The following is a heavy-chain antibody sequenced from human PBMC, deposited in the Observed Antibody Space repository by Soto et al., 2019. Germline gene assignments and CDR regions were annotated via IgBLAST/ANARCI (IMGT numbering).Heavy chain of an antibody. D-gene: IGHD6-19*01. Sequence: QVQLVESGGGVVQPGRSLRLSCAASGFTFSSYAMHWVRQAPGKGLEWVAVISYDGSNKYYADSVKGRFTISRDNSKNTLYLQMNSLRAEDTAVYYCARDRAVAGTFDYWGHGTLVTVSS. CDR1: GFTFSSYA. CDR3: ARDRAVAGTFDY. V-gene: IGHV3-30-3*01. J-gene: IGHJ4*01. CDR2: ISYDGSNK.